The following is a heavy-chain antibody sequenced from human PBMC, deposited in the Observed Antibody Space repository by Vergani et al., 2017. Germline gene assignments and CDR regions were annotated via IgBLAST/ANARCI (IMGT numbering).Heavy chain of an antibody. CDR2: ISYDGSNK. J-gene: IGHJ3*02. CDR3: ARDRLYSSSFDI. V-gene: IGHV3-30*04. Sequence: QVQLVESGGGVVQPGRSLRHSCADSGFTFSSYAMHWVRQAPGKGLEWVAVISYDGSNKYYADSVKGRFTISRDNSKNTLYLQMNSLRAEDTAVYYCARDRLYSSSFDIWGQGTMVTVSS. D-gene: IGHD6-13*01. CDR1: GFTFSSYA.